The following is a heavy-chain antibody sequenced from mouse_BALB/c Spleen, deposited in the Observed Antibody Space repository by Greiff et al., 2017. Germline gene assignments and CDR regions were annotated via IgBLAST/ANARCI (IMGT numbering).Heavy chain of an antibody. J-gene: IGHJ4*01. D-gene: IGHD4-1*01. CDR1: GFDFSRYW. V-gene: IGHV4-1*02. Sequence: EVKVIESGGGLVQPGGSLKLSCAASGFDFSRYWMSWVRQAPGKGLEWIGEINPDSSTINYTPSLKDKFIISRDNAKNTLYLQMSKVRSEDTALYYCARRGTGTYYYAMDYWGQGTSVTVSS. CDR2: INPDSSTI. CDR3: ARRGTGTYYYAMDY.